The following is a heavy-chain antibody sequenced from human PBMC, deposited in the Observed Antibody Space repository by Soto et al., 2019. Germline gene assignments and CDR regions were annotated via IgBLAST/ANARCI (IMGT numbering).Heavy chain of an antibody. V-gene: IGHV3-23*01. J-gene: IGHJ3*01. D-gene: IGHD3-22*01. CDR3: AKEAYYYDSSGYYHGGAFDL. CDR1: GFTFSSYT. CDR2: ISGSGGST. Sequence: EVQLLESGGGLVQPGGSLRLSCATSGFTFSSYTMSWVRQAPGKGLEWVSAISGSGGSTYYADSVKGRFTISRDNSKNTLYLQMNSLRAEDTAVYYCAKEAYYYDSSGYYHGGAFDLWGQGTMVTVS.